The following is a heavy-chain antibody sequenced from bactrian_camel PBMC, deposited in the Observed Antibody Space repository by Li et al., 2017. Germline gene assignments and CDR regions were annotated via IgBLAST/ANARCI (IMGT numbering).Heavy chain of an antibody. J-gene: IGHJ4*01. CDR1: GITFSRHD. D-gene: IGHD4*01. CDR2: ITSLPSLFRAA. Sequence: HVQLVESGGGLVQPGESLRLSCVASGITFSRHDMSWVRQAPGKEVEWVAGITSLPSLFRAASYADSVKGRFTISRDNAKDTLYLQMNSLKIEDTAMYYCAADSPSSWNSEPCKIYECFYWGQGTQVTVS. CDR3: AADSPSSWNSEPCKIYECFY. V-gene: IGHV3S6*01.